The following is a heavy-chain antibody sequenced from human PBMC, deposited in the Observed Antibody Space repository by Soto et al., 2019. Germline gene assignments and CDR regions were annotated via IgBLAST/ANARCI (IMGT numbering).Heavy chain of an antibody. J-gene: IGHJ6*03. CDR3: ARVLGYCSSTSCYSDYYYMDV. Sequence: ASVKVSCKASGYTFTSYGISWVRQAPGQGLEWMGWMNANSGNTSYAQKFQGRVTMTRNTSISTAYMELSSLRSEDTAVYYCARVLGYCSSTSCYSDYYYMDVWGKGTTVTVSS. CDR1: GYTFTSYG. V-gene: IGHV1-8*02. CDR2: MNANSGNT. D-gene: IGHD2-2*01.